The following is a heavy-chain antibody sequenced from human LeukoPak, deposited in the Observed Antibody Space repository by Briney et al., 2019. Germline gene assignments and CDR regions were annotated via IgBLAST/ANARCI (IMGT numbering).Heavy chain of an antibody. CDR3: ARRQLGGDYFDY. J-gene: IGHJ4*02. CDR2: INHSGST. CDR1: GGSFSGYY. Sequence: SETLSLTCAVYGGSFSGYYWSWIRQPPGKGLEWIGEINHSGSTNYNPSLKSRVTMSVDTSKNQFSLKLSSVTAADTAVYYCARRQLGGDYFDYWGQGTLVTVSS. V-gene: IGHV4-34*01. D-gene: IGHD1-1*01.